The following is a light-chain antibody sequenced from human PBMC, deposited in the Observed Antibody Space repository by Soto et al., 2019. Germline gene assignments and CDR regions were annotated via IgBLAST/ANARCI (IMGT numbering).Light chain of an antibody. J-gene: IGLJ1*01. Sequence: ALTQPASVSGSPGQSITISCTGTSSDVGGYNYVSWYQQHPGKAPKLMIYDVRSRPSGVSNRLSGSKSGNTASLTISGLQAEDEADYYCSSYSSSSTQVFGTGIKVTVL. CDR3: SSYSSSSTQV. V-gene: IGLV2-14*01. CDR1: SSDVGGYNY. CDR2: DVR.